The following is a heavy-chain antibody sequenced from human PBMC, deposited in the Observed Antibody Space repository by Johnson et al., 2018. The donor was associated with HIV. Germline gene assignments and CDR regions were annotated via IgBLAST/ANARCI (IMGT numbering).Heavy chain of an antibody. CDR2: ISGSGNAI. Sequence: QVQLVESGGGVVQPGRSLRLSCVASRLTLSDSYMSWIRQAPGKGLEWVSYISGSGNAIYYADSVKGRLTISRDNAKNSLYLQMNSLRAEDTAVYYCARGDYYDSSGYFSDAFDIWGQGTMVTVSS. J-gene: IGHJ3*02. CDR1: RLTLSDSY. V-gene: IGHV3-11*04. CDR3: ARGDYYDSSGYFSDAFDI. D-gene: IGHD3-22*01.